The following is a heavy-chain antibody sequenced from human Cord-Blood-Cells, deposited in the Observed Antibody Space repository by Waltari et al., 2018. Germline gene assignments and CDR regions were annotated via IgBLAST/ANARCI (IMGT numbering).Heavy chain of an antibody. CDR2: VCSGGST. CDR3: ARATGLGVDY. J-gene: IGHJ4*02. Sequence: EVQRVESGGGWIPPGGSLRRAWPASGFPARTNSINWVRQAPGKGLEGVSVVCSGGSTYYADSVKGRFTISRDNSKNTLYLQMNSLRAEDTAVYYCARATGLGVDYWGQGTLVTVSS. CDR1: GFPARTNS. V-gene: IGHV3-53*01. D-gene: IGHD3-3*01.